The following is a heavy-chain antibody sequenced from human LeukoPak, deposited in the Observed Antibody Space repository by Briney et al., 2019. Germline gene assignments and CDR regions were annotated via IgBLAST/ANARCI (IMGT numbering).Heavy chain of an antibody. Sequence: SETLSLTCTVSGGSISGYYWSWIRQPPGKGLEWIGYIYYSGSTNYNPSLRSRLTISVDTSKNQFSLKLSSVTAADTAMYYCASSFRSGNYSYYFDYWGQGTLVTVSS. D-gene: IGHD2-15*01. CDR2: IYYSGST. V-gene: IGHV4-59*01. J-gene: IGHJ4*02. CDR3: ASSFRSGNYSYYFDY. CDR1: GGSISGYY.